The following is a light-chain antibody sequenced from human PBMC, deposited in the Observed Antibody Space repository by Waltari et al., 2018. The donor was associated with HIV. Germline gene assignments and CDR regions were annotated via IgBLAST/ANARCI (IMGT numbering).Light chain of an antibody. CDR2: QDS. CDR3: QAWDNSTAYV. Sequence: SNDLPQPPSVSVSPRQPATITCSQNNLGGNYTYWYQQKPGQSPVLVIYQDSKRPSGIPGRFSGSNSRNTATLTIAGTQTVDEADYYCQAWDNSTAYVFGTGTEVTVL. CDR1: NLGGNY. J-gene: IGLJ1*01. V-gene: IGLV3-1*01.